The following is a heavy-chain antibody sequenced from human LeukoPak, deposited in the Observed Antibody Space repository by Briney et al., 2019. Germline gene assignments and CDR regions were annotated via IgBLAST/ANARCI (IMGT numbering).Heavy chain of an antibody. CDR1: GGSISSYY. V-gene: IGHV4-59*01. J-gene: IGHJ6*02. D-gene: IGHD4-23*01. CDR2: IYYSGST. CDR3: AMTPHDYGGNSGYYYYYGMDV. Sequence: SETLSLTCTVSGGSISSYYWSWIRQPPGKGLEWIGYIYYSGSTNYNPSLKSRVTIPVDTSKNQFSLKLSSVTAADTAVYYCAMTPHDYGGNSGYYYYYGMDVWGQGTTVTVSS.